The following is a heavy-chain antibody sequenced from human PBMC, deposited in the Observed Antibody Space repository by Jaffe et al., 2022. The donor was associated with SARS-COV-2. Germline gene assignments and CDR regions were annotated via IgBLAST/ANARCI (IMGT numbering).Heavy chain of an antibody. V-gene: IGHV4-39*01. CDR2: IYYSGST. CDR1: GGSISSSSYY. J-gene: IGHJ4*02. Sequence: QLQLQESGPGLVKPSETLSLTCTVSGGSISSSSYYWGWIRQPPGKGLEWIGSIYYSGSTYYNPSLKSRVTISVDTSKNQFSLKLSSVTAADTAVYYCARPDGIAAALIDYWGQGTLVTVSS. CDR3: ARPDGIAAALIDY. D-gene: IGHD6-13*01.